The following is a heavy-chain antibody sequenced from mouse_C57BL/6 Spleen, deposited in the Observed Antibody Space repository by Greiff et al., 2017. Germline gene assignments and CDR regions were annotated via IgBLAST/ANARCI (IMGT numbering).Heavy chain of an antibody. J-gene: IGHJ4*01. CDR2: IYPGDGDT. D-gene: IGHD2-5*01. V-gene: IGHV1-80*01. CDR3: ARRHSNYYAMDY. CDR1: GYAFSSYW. Sequence: QVQLQQSGAELVKPGASVKISCKASGYAFSSYWMNWVKQRPGKGLEWIGQIYPGDGDTNYNGKFKGKATLTADKSSSTAYMQRSSLTSEDSAVYFCARRHSNYYAMDYWGQGTSVTVSS.